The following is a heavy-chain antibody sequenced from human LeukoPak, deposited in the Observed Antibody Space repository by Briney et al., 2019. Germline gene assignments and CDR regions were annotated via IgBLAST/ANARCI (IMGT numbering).Heavy chain of an antibody. D-gene: IGHD1-26*01. J-gene: IGHJ4*02. Sequence: SETLSLTCTVSGGTISSSNYYWDWTRQPPGKGLEWIGSVYYSGSAYYNPSLKSRLTISVDTSMNQFSLKLTSVTAADTAVYYCASRSTSRGSPFDYWGQGTLVTVSS. CDR1: GGTISSSNYY. V-gene: IGHV4-39*01. CDR2: VYYSGSA. CDR3: ASRSTSRGSPFDY.